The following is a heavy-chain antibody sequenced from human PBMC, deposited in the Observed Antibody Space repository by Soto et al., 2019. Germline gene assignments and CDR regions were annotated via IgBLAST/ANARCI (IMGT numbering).Heavy chain of an antibody. D-gene: IGHD4-17*01. CDR3: ARITTVTTYYYYGMDV. Sequence: SGESLKISCKGSGYSFTSYWISWVRQMPGKGLEWRGRIDPSDSYTNYSPSFQGHVTISADKSLSTAYLQWSSLKASDTAMYYCARITTVTTYYYYGMDVWGQGTTFTVSS. J-gene: IGHJ6*02. CDR1: GYSFTSYW. V-gene: IGHV5-10-1*01. CDR2: IDPSDSYT.